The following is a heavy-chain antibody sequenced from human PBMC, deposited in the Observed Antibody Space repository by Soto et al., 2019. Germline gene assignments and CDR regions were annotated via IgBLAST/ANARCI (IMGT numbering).Heavy chain of an antibody. CDR1: GGSISSGGYS. CDR3: AGGIAARPLGY. V-gene: IGHV4-30-2*01. J-gene: IGHJ4*02. CDR2: IYHSGST. Sequence: QLQLQESGSGLVKPSQTLSRTCAVSGGSISSGGYSWSWIRQPPGKGLEWIGYIYHSGSTYYNPSLKSRVTISVDRSKNQFSLKLSSVTAADTAVYYCAGGIAARPLGYWGQGTLVTVSS. D-gene: IGHD6-6*01.